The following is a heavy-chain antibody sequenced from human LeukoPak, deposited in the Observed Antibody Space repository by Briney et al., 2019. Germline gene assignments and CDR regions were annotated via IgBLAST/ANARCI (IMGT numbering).Heavy chain of an antibody. D-gene: IGHD3-10*01. Sequence: PGGSLRLSCAASGFTFSSYSMNWVRQAPGRGLEWVSSITGGSNYIDYADSAKGRFTISRDNAKNSLYLQMNSLRAEDTAVYYCARDPKYYYGSGSYYTPFDYWGQGTLVTVSS. CDR3: ARDPKYYYGSGSYYTPFDY. CDR1: GFTFSSYS. CDR2: ITGGSNYI. V-gene: IGHV3-21*01. J-gene: IGHJ4*02.